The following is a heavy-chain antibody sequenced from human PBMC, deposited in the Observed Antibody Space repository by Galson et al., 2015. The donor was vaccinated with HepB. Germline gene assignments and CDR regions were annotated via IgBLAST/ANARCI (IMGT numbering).Heavy chain of an antibody. CDR1: GFTFSSYG. Sequence: SLRLSCAASGFTFSSYGMHWVRQAPGKGLEWVAVIWYDGSNKYYADSEKGRFTVSRDNSKNTLYLQMNSLRAEDTAVYYCARETAPPFFWSGYYRRYYGMDVWGQGTTVTVSS. J-gene: IGHJ6*02. CDR3: ARETAPPFFWSGYYRRYYGMDV. V-gene: IGHV3-33*01. CDR2: IWYDGSNK. D-gene: IGHD3-3*01.